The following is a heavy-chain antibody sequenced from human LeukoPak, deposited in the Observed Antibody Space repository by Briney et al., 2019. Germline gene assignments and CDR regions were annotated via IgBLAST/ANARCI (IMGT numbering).Heavy chain of an antibody. CDR2: ISYDGSNK. CDR1: GFTFSSYC. D-gene: IGHD4-23*01. Sequence: GRSLRLSCAASGFTFSSYCMHWVRQAPGKGLEWVAVISYDGSNKNYADSVKGRFTISRDDSKNTLYLQMNSLRAEDTAVYYCARGGGYFDYWGQGTLVTVSS. J-gene: IGHJ4*02. CDR3: ARGGGYFDY. V-gene: IGHV3-30*03.